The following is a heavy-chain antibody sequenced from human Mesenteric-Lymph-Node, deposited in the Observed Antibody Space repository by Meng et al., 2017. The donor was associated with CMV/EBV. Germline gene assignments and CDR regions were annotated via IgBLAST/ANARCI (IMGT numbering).Heavy chain of an antibody. J-gene: IGHJ4*02. CDR2: INHSGST. Sequence: SETLSLTCAVYGGSFSGYYWSWIRQPPGKGLEWIGEINHSGSTNYNPSLKSRVTISVDTSKNQFSLKLSSVTAADTAVYYCARMVPYSTPTDYWGQGTLVTVSS. V-gene: IGHV4-34*01. CDR3: ARMVPYSTPTDY. CDR1: GGSFSGYY. D-gene: IGHD6-13*01.